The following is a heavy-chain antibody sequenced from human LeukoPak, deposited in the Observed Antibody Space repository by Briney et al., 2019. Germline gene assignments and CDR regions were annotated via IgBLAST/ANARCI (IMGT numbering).Heavy chain of an antibody. CDR2: VHKSGST. Sequence: SETLSLTCGVSGGSISGTNWWSWVRQPPGKGLEWIGEVHKSGSTNYYPSLQSRVTISIDKSKNQIALELTSVTAADTAVYYCAKEIVGAPTPGAYWGQGILVTVSS. CDR3: AKEIVGAPTPGAY. D-gene: IGHD1-26*01. J-gene: IGHJ4*02. CDR1: GGSISGTNW. V-gene: IGHV4-4*02.